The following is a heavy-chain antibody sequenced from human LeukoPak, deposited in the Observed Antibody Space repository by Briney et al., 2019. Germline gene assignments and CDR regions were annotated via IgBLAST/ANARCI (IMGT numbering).Heavy chain of an antibody. J-gene: IGHJ5*01. CDR3: ASLTFGYNNYFDS. D-gene: IGHD5-24*01. Sequence: SETLSLTCTVSGGSISTYYWMWLRPPPGKGREWIGYIYYRGSTKYNPSLKSRVTISIDTSKNQFSLRLNSVTAADTAVYYCASLTFGYNNYFDSWGQGTPVTVSS. CDR1: GGSISTYY. CDR2: IYYRGST. V-gene: IGHV4-59*01.